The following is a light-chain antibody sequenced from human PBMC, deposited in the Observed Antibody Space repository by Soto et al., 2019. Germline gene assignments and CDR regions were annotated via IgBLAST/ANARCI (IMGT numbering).Light chain of an antibody. CDR1: QSVSGN. J-gene: IGKJ1*01. Sequence: EIVMTQSPATLSVSPGERATLSCRASQSVSGNLAWYQQKPGQAPRLLIYGASTRATGIPARFSGSGSGTEFTPTISSLQSEDFAVYYCQQYNNCPPAFGQGTKVEIK. CDR2: GAS. V-gene: IGKV3-15*01. CDR3: QQYNNCPPA.